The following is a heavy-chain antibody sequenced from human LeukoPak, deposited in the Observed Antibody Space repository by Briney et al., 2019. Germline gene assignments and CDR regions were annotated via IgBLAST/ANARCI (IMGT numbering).Heavy chain of an antibody. CDR2: IYSSGST. CDR3: ATNYGISGANNAFDI. D-gene: IGHD1-26*01. V-gene: IGHV4-61*02. J-gene: IGHJ3*02. Sequence: SETLSLTCTVSGDSISSGSYYWTWIRQPAGKGLEWVGRIYSSGSTNYNPSLKSRVTISVDTSKNQFSLRLSSVTAADTAVYYCATNYGISGANNAFDIWGQGTMVTVSS. CDR1: GDSISSGSYY.